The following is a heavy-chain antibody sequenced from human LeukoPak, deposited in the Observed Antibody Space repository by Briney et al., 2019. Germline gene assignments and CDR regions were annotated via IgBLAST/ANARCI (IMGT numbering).Heavy chain of an antibody. CDR1: GYTFTSYG. D-gene: IGHD7-27*01. J-gene: IGHJ6*03. V-gene: IGHV1-18*01. Sequence: ASVKVSCKASGYTFTSYGISWVRQAPGQGLEWMGWISAYNGNTNYAQKLQGRVTMTTDTSTSTAYMELRSLRSDDTAVYYCARLNWGYNYYYMDVWGKGTTVTISS. CDR3: ARLNWGYNYYYMDV. CDR2: ISAYNGNT.